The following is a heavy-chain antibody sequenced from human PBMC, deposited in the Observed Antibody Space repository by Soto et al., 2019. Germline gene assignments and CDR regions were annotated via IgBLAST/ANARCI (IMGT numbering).Heavy chain of an antibody. J-gene: IGHJ4*02. V-gene: IGHV3-9*01. CDR3: AKDRASSSSGPIDY. CDR2: ISWNSGSI. D-gene: IGHD6-6*01. Sequence: EVQLVESGGGLVQPGRSLRLSCAASGFTFDDYAMHWVRQAPGKGLEWVSGISWNSGSIGYADSVKGRFTISRDNAKNSLYLQMKSLRAEDTALYYCAKDRASSSSGPIDYWGQGTLVTVSS. CDR1: GFTFDDYA.